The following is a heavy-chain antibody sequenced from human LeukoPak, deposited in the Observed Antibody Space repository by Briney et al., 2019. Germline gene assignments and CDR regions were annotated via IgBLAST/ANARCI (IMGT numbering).Heavy chain of an antibody. J-gene: IGHJ4*02. CDR1: GFTFSSYW. Sequence: GGSLRLSCAASGFTFSSYWMSWVRQAPGKGLEWVANIKQDGSEKYYVDSVKGRFAISRDNAKNSLYLQMNSLRAEDTAVYYCARVRYSSSWYIAYWGQGTLVTVSS. D-gene: IGHD6-13*01. CDR2: IKQDGSEK. V-gene: IGHV3-7*04. CDR3: ARVRYSSSWYIAY.